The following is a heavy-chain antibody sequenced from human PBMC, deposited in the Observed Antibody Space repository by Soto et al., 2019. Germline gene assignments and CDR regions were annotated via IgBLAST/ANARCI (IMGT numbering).Heavy chain of an antibody. V-gene: IGHV4-59*12. Sequence: SETLSLTCTVSGGSISSYYWSWIRQPPGKGLEWIGYNYYSGSTNYNPSLKSRVTISVDTSKNQFSLKLSSVTAADTAVYYCARVFSDSGSFFDPWGQGTLVTVSS. J-gene: IGHJ5*02. D-gene: IGHD6-13*01. CDR1: GGSISSYY. CDR3: ARVFSDSGSFFDP. CDR2: NYYSGST.